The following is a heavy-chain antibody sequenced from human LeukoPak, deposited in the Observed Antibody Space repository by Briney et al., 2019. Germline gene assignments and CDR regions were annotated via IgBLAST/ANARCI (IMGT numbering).Heavy chain of an antibody. Sequence: SETLSLTCTVSGGSISSSSYYWGWIRQPPGKGLEWIGSIYYSGSTYYNPSLKSRVTISVDTSKNQFSLKLSSVTAADTAVYYCARQDSSSWYYFDYWGQGTLVTVSS. CDR1: GGSISSSSYY. CDR3: ARQDSSSWYYFDY. J-gene: IGHJ4*02. CDR2: IYYSGST. V-gene: IGHV4-39*01. D-gene: IGHD6-13*01.